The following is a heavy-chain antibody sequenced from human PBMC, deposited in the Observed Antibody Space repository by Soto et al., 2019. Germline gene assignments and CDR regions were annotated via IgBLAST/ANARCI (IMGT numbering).Heavy chain of an antibody. CDR1: GYTFTRYA. D-gene: IGHD3-9*01. CDR2: INAGNGNT. V-gene: IGHV1-3*01. J-gene: IGHJ5*02. CDR3: ARTYYDFLTGYPEGNWFDP. Sequence: ASVKVSCKASGYTFTRYAMHWVRQAPGQRLEWMGWINAGNGNTKYSQKFQGRVTITRDTSASTAYMELRSLRSEDTGIYYCARTYYDFLTGYPEGNWFDPWGQGTLVTVSS.